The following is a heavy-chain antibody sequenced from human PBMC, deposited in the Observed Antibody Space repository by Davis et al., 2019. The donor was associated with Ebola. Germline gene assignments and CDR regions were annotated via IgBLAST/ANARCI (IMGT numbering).Heavy chain of an antibody. CDR1: GDSISSDY. Sequence: PSETLSLTCTVSGDSISSDYWSWIRQPPGKGLEWIGHIYYSGSTNYNPSLKSRVTMSVDTSKNQFSLKLDSVTAADTAVYYCVRGPVAGARWFDPWGQGHLVTVSS. V-gene: IGHV4-59*01. CDR3: VRGPVAGARWFDP. CDR2: IYYSGST. J-gene: IGHJ5*02. D-gene: IGHD6-13*01.